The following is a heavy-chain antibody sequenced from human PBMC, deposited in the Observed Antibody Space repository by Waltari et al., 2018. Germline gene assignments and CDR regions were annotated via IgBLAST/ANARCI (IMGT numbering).Heavy chain of an antibody. D-gene: IGHD4-17*01. Sequence: EVQLVESGGGLVEHGGSMRRSCAASGFTFRRSWMHWVRQVPGKGWVWVSRMNGDGTNILYADSVKGRFTISRDNAKNTLYLQMNSLRAEDTAVYYCARVRLGDYVISTWGQGTLVTVSS. CDR2: MNGDGTNI. CDR1: GFTFRRSW. V-gene: IGHV3-74*01. CDR3: ARVRLGDYVIST. J-gene: IGHJ5*02.